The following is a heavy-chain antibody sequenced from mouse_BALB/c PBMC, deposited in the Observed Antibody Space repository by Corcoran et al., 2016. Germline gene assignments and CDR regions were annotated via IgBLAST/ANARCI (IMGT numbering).Heavy chain of an antibody. CDR3: SNDYDGAWFAY. CDR2: INTCTGEP. CDR1: GYTFTNYG. Sequence: QIQLVQSGPELKKPGETVKISCKASGYTFTNYGMNGVKQAPGKGLKWMGWINTCTGEPTYADDFKGRFACSLETSASTAYLQINNLKNEDTATYFCSNDYDGAWFAYWGQGTLVTVSA. J-gene: IGHJ3*01. D-gene: IGHD2-4*01. V-gene: IGHV9-3-1*01.